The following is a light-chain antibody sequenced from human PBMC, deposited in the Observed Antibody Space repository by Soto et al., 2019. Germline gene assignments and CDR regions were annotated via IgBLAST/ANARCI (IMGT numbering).Light chain of an antibody. CDR1: SSDFGGNNY. Sequence: QSALTQPASVSGSPGQSITISCTGTSSDFGGNNYVSWYQHHPGKAPKLMIYEVSNRPSGVSNRFSGSKSGNTASLTISGLQAEDEADYYCSSYIASSTAWVFGGGTKLTVL. CDR2: EVS. CDR3: SSYIASSTAWV. V-gene: IGLV2-14*01. J-gene: IGLJ3*02.